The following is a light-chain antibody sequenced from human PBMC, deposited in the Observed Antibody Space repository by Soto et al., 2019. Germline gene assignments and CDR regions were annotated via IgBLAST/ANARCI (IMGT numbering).Light chain of an antibody. Sequence: DIQLTQSPSFLSASLGDRVTITCRASQGISSYLAWYQQKPGKAPKLLIYAASTLQSGVPSRFSGSGSGTEFTLTISGLLPEDFATYHCQQLNTLPFTFGQGTRLEI. J-gene: IGKJ5*01. CDR2: AAS. CDR1: QGISSY. CDR3: QQLNTLPFT. V-gene: IGKV1-9*01.